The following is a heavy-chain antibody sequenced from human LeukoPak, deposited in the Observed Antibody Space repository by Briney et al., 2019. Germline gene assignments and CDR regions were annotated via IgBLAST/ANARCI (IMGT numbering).Heavy chain of an antibody. CDR3: ARIGYRSSSFDY. V-gene: IGHV3-7*01. Sequence: GGSLRLSCAASGFTFSNYWMSWVRQAPGKGLEWVANIKQDGSEKDYVDFMKGRFTISRDNAKNSVYLQVNSLRAEGTAVYHCARIGYRSSSFDYWGQGTLVTVSS. CDR1: GFTFSNYW. J-gene: IGHJ4*02. D-gene: IGHD6-13*01. CDR2: IKQDGSEK.